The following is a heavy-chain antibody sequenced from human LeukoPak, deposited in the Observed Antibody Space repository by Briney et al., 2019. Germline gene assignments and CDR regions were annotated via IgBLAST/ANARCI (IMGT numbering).Heavy chain of an antibody. CDR2: IIPIVGST. D-gene: IGHD4-23*01. CDR1: GDTFSSYG. V-gene: IGHV1-69*04. Sequence: GASVKVSCKTSGDTFSSYGINWVRQAPGQGPEWMGRIIPIVGSTNYAEKLQGRVTITADKSTSTVYMELSSLRSEDTAVYYCARHYGGLDDYWGQGTLIIVSS. CDR3: ARHYGGLDDY. J-gene: IGHJ4*02.